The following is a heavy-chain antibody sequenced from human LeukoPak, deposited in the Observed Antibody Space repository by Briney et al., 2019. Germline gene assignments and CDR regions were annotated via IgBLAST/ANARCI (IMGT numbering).Heavy chain of an antibody. J-gene: IGHJ4*02. CDR1: GFTFSSYS. Sequence: GGSLRLSCAASGFTFSSYSMNWVRQAPGKGLEWVSSTSSSSSYIYYADSVKGRFTISRDNAKNSLYLQMNSLRAEDTAVYYCAREDSSGWYYFDYWGQGTLVTVSS. CDR2: TSSSSSYI. V-gene: IGHV3-21*01. CDR3: AREDSSGWYYFDY. D-gene: IGHD6-19*01.